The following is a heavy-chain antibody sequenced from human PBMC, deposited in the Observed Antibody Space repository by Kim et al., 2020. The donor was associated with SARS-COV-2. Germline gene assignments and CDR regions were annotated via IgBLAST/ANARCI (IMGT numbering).Heavy chain of an antibody. CDR2: IYYSGST. CDR3: ARDRYTMVRGVKGGGMDV. J-gene: IGHJ6*02. Sequence: SETLSLTCTVSGGSISSGGYYWSWIRQHPGKGLEWIGYIYYSGSTYYNPSLKSRVTISVDTSKNQFSLKLSSVTAADTAVYYCARDRYTMVRGVKGGGMDVWGQGTTVTVSS. D-gene: IGHD3-10*01. CDR1: GGSISSGGYY. V-gene: IGHV4-31*03.